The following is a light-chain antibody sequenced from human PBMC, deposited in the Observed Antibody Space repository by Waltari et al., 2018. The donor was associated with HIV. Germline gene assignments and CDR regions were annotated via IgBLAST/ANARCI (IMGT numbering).Light chain of an antibody. CDR1: SGGIASNY. V-gene: IGLV6-57*04. CDR3: QSYDNWSYV. Sequence: FLLTQPLSVSESPGKTVTISCTRSSGGIASNYVQWYQQRPGSVPTTVIYDHNQSPSGVPDRFSGSIDSSSNSASLPISGLKTEDEADYYCQSYDNWSYVFGTGTKVTVL. CDR2: DHN. J-gene: IGLJ1*01.